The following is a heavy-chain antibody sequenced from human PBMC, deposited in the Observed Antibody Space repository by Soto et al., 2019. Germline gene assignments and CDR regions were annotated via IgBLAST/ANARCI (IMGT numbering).Heavy chain of an antibody. Sequence: LGLSCAASGFTFSSYAMSWVRQAPGKGLEWVSAISGSGGSTYYADSVKGRFTISRDNSKNTLYLQMNSLRAEDTAVYYCAKEWDAAAGTWSWFDPWGQGTLVTVSS. J-gene: IGHJ5*02. CDR2: ISGSGGST. D-gene: IGHD6-13*01. CDR1: GFTFSSYA. V-gene: IGHV3-23*01. CDR3: AKEWDAAAGTWSWFDP.